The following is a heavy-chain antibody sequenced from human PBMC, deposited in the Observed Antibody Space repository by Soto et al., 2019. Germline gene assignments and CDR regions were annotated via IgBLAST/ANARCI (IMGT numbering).Heavy chain of an antibody. Sequence: PGESLKISCKGSGYSFTSYWIGWVRQMPGKGLEWMGIIYPGDSDTRYSPSFQGQVTISADKSISTAYLQWSSLKASDTAMYYCASPRLYSTETDYYYSGMDVWGQGTTVTVSS. D-gene: IGHD4-4*01. CDR2: IYPGDSDT. CDR3: ASPRLYSTETDYYYSGMDV. J-gene: IGHJ6*02. CDR1: GYSFTSYW. V-gene: IGHV5-51*01.